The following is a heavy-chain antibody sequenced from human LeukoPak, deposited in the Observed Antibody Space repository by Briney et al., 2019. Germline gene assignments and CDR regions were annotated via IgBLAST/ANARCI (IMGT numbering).Heavy chain of an antibody. V-gene: IGHV3-30*18. CDR3: AKDVEMATTLGFDY. CDR2: LSYDGSNK. J-gene: IGHJ4*02. CDR1: GFTLKNYG. Sequence: GGSLRLSCGPSGFTLKNYGKHWVRQAPGQGVGGVGDLSYDGSNKYYADSVKGRFTISRDNSKNTLYLQMNSLRAEDTAVYYCAKDVEMATTLGFDYWGQGTLVTVSS. D-gene: IGHD5-24*01.